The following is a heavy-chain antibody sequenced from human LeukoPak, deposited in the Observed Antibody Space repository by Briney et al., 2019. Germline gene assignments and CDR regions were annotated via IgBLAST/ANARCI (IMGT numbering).Heavy chain of an antibody. CDR2: ISHDGREK. CDR3: ARGRSDSGAYCYFGS. CDR1: GVTFSEYT. Sequence: AGSLRLSCAVSGVTFSEYTMHWVRQAPSKGLEWVAVISHDGREKYYADSVNGRFTISRDDSMSTMYLQMISLRAEDTALYYCARGRSDSGAYCYFGSWGQGTPVTVSS. V-gene: IGHV3-30*03. D-gene: IGHD3-22*01. J-gene: IGHJ4*02.